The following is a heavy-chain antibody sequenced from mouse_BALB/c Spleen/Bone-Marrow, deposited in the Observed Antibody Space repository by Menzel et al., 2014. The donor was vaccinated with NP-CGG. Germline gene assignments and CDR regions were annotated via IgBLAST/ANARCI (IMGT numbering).Heavy chain of an antibody. CDR3: ARSQGGYWYFNV. V-gene: IGHV1-80*01. CDR2: IYPGDGDT. J-gene: IGHJ1*01. Sequence: QVQLQQSGAELVRPGSSVKISCKASGYAFSSYWMNWVKQRPGQGLEWIGQIYPGDGDTNYNGKFKGKATLTADKSSNTAYMQLSSLTSEDSSVYFCARSQGGYWYFNVWGAGTTVTVSS. D-gene: IGHD3-3*01. CDR1: GYAFSSYW.